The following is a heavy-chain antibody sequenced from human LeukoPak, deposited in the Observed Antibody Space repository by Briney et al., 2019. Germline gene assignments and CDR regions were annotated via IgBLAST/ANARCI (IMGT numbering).Heavy chain of an antibody. J-gene: IGHJ4*02. V-gene: IGHV3-73*01. CDR1: GFTLSGSA. D-gene: IGHD6-13*01. CDR2: IRSKANSYAT. CDR3: TSRIAATGTHDY. Sequence: GGSLRSSVAASGFTLSGSAMPGFGRASGKGWGGFGGIRSKANSYATAYAASVKGRFTISRDDSKNTAYLQMNSLKTEDTAVYYCTSRIAATGTHDYWGQGTLVTVSS.